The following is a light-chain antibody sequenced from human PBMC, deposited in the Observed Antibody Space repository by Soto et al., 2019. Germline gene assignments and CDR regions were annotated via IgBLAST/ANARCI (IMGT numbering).Light chain of an antibody. V-gene: IGKV4-1*01. CDR2: WAS. J-gene: IGKJ4*01. Sequence: DFVMTQSPDSLTVSLGERATINCKTSQSVFWSNKKNYLAWYQQKPGQSLKLIIYWASTRESGVPDRFSGSCSGTDFTLTSSSLQAEDVAVYYGQHYYSTPLTFGGGPKVEIK. CDR3: QHYYSTPLT. CDR1: QSVFWSNKKNY.